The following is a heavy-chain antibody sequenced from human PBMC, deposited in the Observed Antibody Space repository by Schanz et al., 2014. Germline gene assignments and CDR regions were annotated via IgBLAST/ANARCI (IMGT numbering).Heavy chain of an antibody. CDR2: ISGSSRTI. V-gene: IGHV3-11*04. CDR3: ARGGSGSHYRLDY. D-gene: IGHD1-26*01. CDR1: GFPFSDYF. J-gene: IGHJ4*02. Sequence: VQLAESGGGLVKPGGSLRLSCTASGFPFSDYFMAWIRQPPGKGLEWVSYISGSSRTIYYADSMKGRFTVSRDNAENALYLQMNSLRAEDTGLYFCARGGSGSHYRLDYWGQGTLVTVSS.